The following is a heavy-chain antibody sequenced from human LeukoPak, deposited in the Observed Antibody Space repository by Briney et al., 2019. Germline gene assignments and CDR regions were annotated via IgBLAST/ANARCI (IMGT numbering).Heavy chain of an antibody. Sequence: ASVKVSCKASGYTFTSYGISWVQQAPGQGLEWMGWISAYNGNTNYAQKLQGRVTMTTDTSTNTAYMELRSLRSDDTAVYYCARDAGVVVVPAAPVLWGQGTLVTVSS. V-gene: IGHV1-18*01. J-gene: IGHJ4*02. CDR3: ARDAGVVVVPAAPVL. CDR2: ISAYNGNT. D-gene: IGHD2-2*01. CDR1: GYTFTSYG.